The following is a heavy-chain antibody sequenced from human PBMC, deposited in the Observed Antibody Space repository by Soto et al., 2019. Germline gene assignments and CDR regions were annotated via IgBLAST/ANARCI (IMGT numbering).Heavy chain of an antibody. CDR1: GYTFTSYG. J-gene: IGHJ6*03. CDR3: ARSHGEVPLYYYYYMDV. D-gene: IGHD4-17*01. V-gene: IGHV1-18*01. CDR2: ISAYNGNT. Sequence: ASVKVSCKASGYTFTSYGISWVRQAPGQGLEWMGWISAYNGNTNYAQKLQGRVTMTTDTSTSTAYMELRSLRSDDTAVYYCARSHGEVPLYYYYYMDVWGKGNTVTFSS.